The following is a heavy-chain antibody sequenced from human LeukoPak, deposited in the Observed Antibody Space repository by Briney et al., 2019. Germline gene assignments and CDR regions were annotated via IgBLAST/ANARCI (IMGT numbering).Heavy chain of an antibody. CDR2: QDGNNK. D-gene: IGHD5-12*01. CDR3: ARDDRGYSGYHFDH. Sequence: QSGGSLRLSCAASGFTFSSYTFHWVRQAPGKGLEWVAVQDGNNKYYTDSVKGRFTISRDNSKNTLYLQMNSPRAEDTAVYYCARDDRGYSGYHFDHWGQGTLVTVSS. V-gene: IGHV3-30-3*01. J-gene: IGHJ4*02. CDR1: GFTFSSYT.